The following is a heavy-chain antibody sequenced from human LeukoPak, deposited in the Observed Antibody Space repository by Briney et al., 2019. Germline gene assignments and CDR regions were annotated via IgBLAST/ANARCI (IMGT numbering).Heavy chain of an antibody. D-gene: IGHD3-10*01. CDR2: INPNSGGT. V-gene: IGHV1-2*04. CDR1: GFTFSTYT. J-gene: IGHJ4*02. CDR3: ATEQIMVPGLAGIDY. Sequence: GGSLRLSCAASGFTFSTYTMPWVQQAPGQGLEWMGWINPNSGGTHFAQKFQGWVTMTRDTSISTAYMELSRLTSDDTAVYYCATEQIMVPGLAGIDYWGQGTLVTVSS.